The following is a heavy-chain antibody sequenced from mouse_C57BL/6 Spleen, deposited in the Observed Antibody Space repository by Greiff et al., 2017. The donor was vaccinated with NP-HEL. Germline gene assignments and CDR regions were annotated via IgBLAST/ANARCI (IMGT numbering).Heavy chain of an antibody. CDR2: ISDGGSYT. D-gene: IGHD2-4*01. V-gene: IGHV5-4*01. CDR3: ARESYYDYGGFAY. J-gene: IGHJ3*01. CDR1: GFTFSSYA. Sequence: EVQGVESGGGLVKPGGSLKLSCAASGFTFSSYAMSWVRQTPEKRLEWVATISDGGSYTYYPDNVKGRFTISRDNAKNNLYLQMSHLKSEDTAMYYCARESYYDYGGFAYWGQRTLVTVSA.